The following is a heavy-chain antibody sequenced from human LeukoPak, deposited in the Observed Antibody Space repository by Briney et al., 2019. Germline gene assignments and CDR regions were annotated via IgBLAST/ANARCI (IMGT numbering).Heavy chain of an antibody. CDR2: IYHSGST. V-gene: IGHV4-38-2*02. D-gene: IGHD3-22*01. CDR1: GYSISSGYY. CDR3: ARGGTMIVVVTGAFDI. Sequence: SETLSLTCTVSGYSISSGYYWGWIRQPPGKGLEWIGSIYHSGSTYYNPSLKSRVTISVDTSKNQFSLKLSSVTAADTAVYYCARGGTMIVVVTGAFDIWGQGTMVTVSS. J-gene: IGHJ3*02.